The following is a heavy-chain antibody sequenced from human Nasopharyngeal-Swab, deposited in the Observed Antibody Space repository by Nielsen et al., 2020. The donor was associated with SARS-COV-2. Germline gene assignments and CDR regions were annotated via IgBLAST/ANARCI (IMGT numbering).Heavy chain of an antibody. J-gene: IGHJ6*02. CDR2: INPSGGST. V-gene: IGHV1-46*01. Sequence: WVRQAPGQGLEWMGIINPSGGSTSYAQKFQGRVTMTRDTSTSTVYMELSSLRSEDTAVYYCARGTLRFLEWKIYYYYYGMDVWGQGTTVTVSS. D-gene: IGHD3-3*01. CDR3: ARGTLRFLEWKIYYYYYGMDV.